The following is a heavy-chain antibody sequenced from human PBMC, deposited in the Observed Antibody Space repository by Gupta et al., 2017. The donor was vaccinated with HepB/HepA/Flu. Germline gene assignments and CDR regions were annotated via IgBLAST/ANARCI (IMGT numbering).Heavy chain of an antibody. J-gene: IGHJ3*01. CDR3: AKEYPLNPYYYDSSGHVF. CDR2: ISWNSGSI. V-gene: IGHV3-9*01. Sequence: EVQLVASVGGLVQPGRSLRLSCAASGFTFDDSAMHWVRHAPGKGLEWVSGISWNSGSIGYADSVKGRFTISRDNAKNSLYLQMNSLRAEDTALYYCAKEYPLNPYYYDSSGHVFWGQGTMVTVSS. CDR1: GFTFDDSA. D-gene: IGHD3-22*01.